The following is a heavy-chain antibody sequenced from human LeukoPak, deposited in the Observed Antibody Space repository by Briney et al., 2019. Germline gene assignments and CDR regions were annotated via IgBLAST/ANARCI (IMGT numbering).Heavy chain of an antibody. CDR2: ISGSGGST. Sequence: GGSLRLSCAASGFTFSSYAMSWVRQAPGKGLEWVSAISGSGGSTYYADSVKGRFTISRDDSKNTLYLQMNSLRAEDTAVYYCARENYDSSGYYFDYWGQGTLVTVSS. J-gene: IGHJ4*02. CDR1: GFTFSSYA. V-gene: IGHV3-23*01. CDR3: ARENYDSSGYYFDY. D-gene: IGHD3-22*01.